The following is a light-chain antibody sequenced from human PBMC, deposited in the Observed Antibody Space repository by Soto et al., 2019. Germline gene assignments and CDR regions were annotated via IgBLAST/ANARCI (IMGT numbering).Light chain of an antibody. CDR3: QQYNSYPLT. V-gene: IGKV1-5*03. J-gene: IGKJ4*01. CDR1: QSLNSW. CDR2: KAS. Sequence: DIQMTQSPTTLSASVGDRVTITCRASQSLNSWLAWYQQKPGKAPKLLIHKASSLESGVPSRFSGSGSVTEFTLTISSLQPDDFATYYCQQYNSYPLTFGGGTKVEIK.